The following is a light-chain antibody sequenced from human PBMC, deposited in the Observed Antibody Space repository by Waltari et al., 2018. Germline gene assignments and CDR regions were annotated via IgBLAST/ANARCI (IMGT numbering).Light chain of an antibody. Sequence: SYVLTQPPSVSVAPGQTARITCGGNHIGSKSVHWYQQKPGQAPVLVVYDDSDRPSGIPERFSGSNSGNTATLTISRVEAGDEADYYCQVWDNSSDLSVVFGGGTKLTVL. V-gene: IGLV3-21*02. J-gene: IGLJ2*01. CDR2: DDS. CDR3: QVWDNSSDLSVV. CDR1: HIGSKS.